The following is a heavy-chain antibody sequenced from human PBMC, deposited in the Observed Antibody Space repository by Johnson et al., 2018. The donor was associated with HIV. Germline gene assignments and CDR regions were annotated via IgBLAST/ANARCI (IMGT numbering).Heavy chain of an antibody. CDR1: GFTFSSYG. V-gene: IGHV3-30*18. CDR2: ISYDGSNK. J-gene: IGHJ3*02. Sequence: SLRLSCAASGFTFSSYGMHWVRQAPGKGLEWVAVISYDGSNKYYADSVKGRFTTSRDNSKNTLYLQMSSLRTEDTAVYYCAKERQLVRAFDIWGQGTMVTVSS. CDR3: AKERQLVRAFDI. D-gene: IGHD6-6*01.